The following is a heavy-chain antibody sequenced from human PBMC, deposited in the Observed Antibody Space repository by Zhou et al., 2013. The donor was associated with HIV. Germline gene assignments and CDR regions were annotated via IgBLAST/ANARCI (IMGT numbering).Heavy chain of an antibody. V-gene: IGHV1-69*04. J-gene: IGHJ6*03. CDR1: GGTFSSYG. CDR3: ASLGGHNYYYMDV. Sequence: QVQLVQSGGEVKKPGSSVKVSCKASGGTFSSYGISWVRQAPGQGLEWMGRIIPINGVINYPQKFQGRVTITADKSTSTAYMELISLRSDDTAVYYCASLGGHNYYYMDVWGKGTTVTVSS. CDR2: IIPINGVI. D-gene: IGHD3-10*01.